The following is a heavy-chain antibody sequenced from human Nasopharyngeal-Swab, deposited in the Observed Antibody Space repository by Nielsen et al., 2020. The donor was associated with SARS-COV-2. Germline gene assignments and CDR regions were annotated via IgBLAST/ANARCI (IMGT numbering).Heavy chain of an antibody. D-gene: IGHD5-12*01. CDR3: VRATNLGGSLWVPDY. J-gene: IGHJ4*02. V-gene: IGHV3-74*01. CDR2: INEDGRRT. Sequence: GGSLRLSCVASGVIFSNYWMHWVRQAPGKGLVWVSRINEDGRRTDYADSVKGRFTISRDNARDTLYLQMNSLRAEDTAVYYCVRATNLGGSLWVPDYWGQGTLVTVSS. CDR1: GVIFSNYW.